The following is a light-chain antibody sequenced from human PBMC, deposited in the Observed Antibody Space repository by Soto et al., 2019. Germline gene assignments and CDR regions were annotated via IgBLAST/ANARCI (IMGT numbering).Light chain of an antibody. CDR2: DAS. CDR1: QSISSW. CDR3: QQYSSYWT. J-gene: IGKJ1*01. V-gene: IGKV1-5*01. Sequence: DIQMTQSPSTLSASVGDRATITCRASQSISSWLAWYQQKPGKAPKFLIYDASNLESGVPSRFSGSGSGTEFTLTISSLQPDDFATYYCQQYSSYWTVGQGTKVDIK.